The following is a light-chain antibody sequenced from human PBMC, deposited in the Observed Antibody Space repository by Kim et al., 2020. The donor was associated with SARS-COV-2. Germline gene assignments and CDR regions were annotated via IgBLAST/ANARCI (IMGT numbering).Light chain of an antibody. J-gene: IGLJ2*01. V-gene: IGLV6-57*03. CDR1: SGSIASNY. CDR3: QSYDSSNQGV. Sequence: KTDTISCTRSSGSIASNYVQWYQQRPGSAPTTVIYEDNQRPSGVPDRFSGSIDSSSNSASLTISGLKTEDEADYYCQSYDSSNQGVFGGGTQLTVL. CDR2: EDN.